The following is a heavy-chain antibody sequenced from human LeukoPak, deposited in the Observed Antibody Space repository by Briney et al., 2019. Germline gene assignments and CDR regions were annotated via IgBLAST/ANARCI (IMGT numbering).Heavy chain of an antibody. V-gene: IGHV1-18*01. D-gene: IGHD2-2*01. Sequence: GASVKVSCKASGYTFTSYGISWVRQAPGQGLEWMGWISGYNGNTNYAQKLQGRVTMTTDTSTSTAYMELRGLRSDDTAVYYCARDLCSSTSCYGSDYWGQGTLVTVSS. CDR1: GYTFTSYG. J-gene: IGHJ4*02. CDR3: ARDLCSSTSCYGSDY. CDR2: ISGYNGNT.